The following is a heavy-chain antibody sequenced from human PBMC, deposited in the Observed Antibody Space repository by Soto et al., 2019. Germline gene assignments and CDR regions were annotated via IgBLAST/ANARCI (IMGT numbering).Heavy chain of an antibody. V-gene: IGHV5-51*01. CDR1: GYSFTSYW. CDR3: ARRGIAVAGTTAPFDP. D-gene: IGHD6-19*01. J-gene: IGHJ5*02. CDR2: IYPGDSDT. Sequence: RGESLKISCKGSGYSFTSYWIGWVRQMPGKGLEWMGIIYPGDSDTRYSPSFQGQVTISADKSISTAYLQWSSLKASDTAMYYCARRGIAVAGTTAPFDPWGQGTLVTVS.